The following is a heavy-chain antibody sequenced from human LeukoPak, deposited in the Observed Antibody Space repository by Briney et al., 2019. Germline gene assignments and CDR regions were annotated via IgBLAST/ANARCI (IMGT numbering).Heavy chain of an antibody. CDR1: GASISSPY. CDR3: TRDNGIRDWLDP. Sequence: SETLSLACTVSGASISSPYWNWIRQPPGKGLEWIGYIYYTGTTNYNPSLKSRVTISVDMSKNQFSLKLSSVTAADTAMYYCTRDNGIRDWLDPWGQGTLVTVSS. V-gene: IGHV4-59*11. D-gene: IGHD2-8*01. CDR2: IYYTGTT. J-gene: IGHJ5*02.